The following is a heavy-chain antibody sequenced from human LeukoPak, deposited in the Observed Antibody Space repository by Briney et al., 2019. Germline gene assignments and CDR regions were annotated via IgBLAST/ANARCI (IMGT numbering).Heavy chain of an antibody. CDR3: ARDSPHDYSNM. CDR1: GYTFTSYG. V-gene: IGHV1-18*01. D-gene: IGHD4-11*01. Sequence: ASVKVSCKASGYTFTSYGISWVRQAPGQGLEWMGWISAYSGDTNYAQKFQGRATMTTDTSTSTAYMELRSLSSDDTAVYYCARDSPHDYSNMWGQGTLVTVSS. CDR2: ISAYSGDT. J-gene: IGHJ4*02.